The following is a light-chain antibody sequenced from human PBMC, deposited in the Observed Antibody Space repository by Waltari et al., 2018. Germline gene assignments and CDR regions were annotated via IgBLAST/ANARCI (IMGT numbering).Light chain of an antibody. CDR1: QRVGNNY. CDR2: DAS. Sequence: EIVLTQSPGTLSLSPGERATLSCRASQRVGNNYLTWYQQKPGQAPRLLIYDASTRASGIPDRFSGSGSGTGFTLTISRMEPEDLAVYYCQQYGDSPLYTFGQGTKLEI. V-gene: IGKV3-20*01. CDR3: QQYGDSPLYT. J-gene: IGKJ2*01.